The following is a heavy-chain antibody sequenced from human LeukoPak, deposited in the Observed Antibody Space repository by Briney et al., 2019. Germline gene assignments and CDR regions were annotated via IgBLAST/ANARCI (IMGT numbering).Heavy chain of an antibody. D-gene: IGHD6-13*01. V-gene: IGHV1-2*02. CDR1: GYTFTGYY. Sequence: WASVKVSCKASGYTFTGYYMHWVRQAPGQGLEWMGWINPNSGGTNYAQKFQGRVTMTRDTSTSTAYMELSRLRSDDTAVYYCASLAAAGNPFDYWGQGTLVTVSS. CDR2: INPNSGGT. CDR3: ASLAAAGNPFDY. J-gene: IGHJ4*02.